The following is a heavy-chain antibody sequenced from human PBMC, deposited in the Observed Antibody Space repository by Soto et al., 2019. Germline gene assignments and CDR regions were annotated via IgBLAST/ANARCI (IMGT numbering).Heavy chain of an antibody. D-gene: IGHD3-22*01. Sequence: SSETLSLTCRVSDGSMNSDSSYWGWIRQPPGKGLEWIGVINHSGSTYHNLSLKGRVTMSVDASRNQFSLKLTSMTAADTAVYYCARLGGYVSVGYYYLWDSWGQGTLVTVSS. V-gene: IGHV4-39*01. CDR2: INHSGST. J-gene: IGHJ4*02. CDR1: DGSMNSDSSY. CDR3: ARLGGYVSVGYYYLWDS.